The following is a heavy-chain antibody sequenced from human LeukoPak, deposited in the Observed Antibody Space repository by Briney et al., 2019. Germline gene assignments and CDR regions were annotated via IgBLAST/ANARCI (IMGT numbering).Heavy chain of an antibody. CDR3: ASSTPVPAAFDY. D-gene: IGHD2-2*01. J-gene: IGHJ4*02. CDR1: GGSISSGGYS. V-gene: IGHV4-30-2*01. Sequence: SQTLSLTCAVSGGSISSGGYSWSWIRQPPGKGLEWIGYIYHSGSTYYNPSLKSRVTISVDRSKNQFSLKLSSVTAADTAVYYCASSTPVPAAFDYWGQGTLVTVSS. CDR2: IYHSGST.